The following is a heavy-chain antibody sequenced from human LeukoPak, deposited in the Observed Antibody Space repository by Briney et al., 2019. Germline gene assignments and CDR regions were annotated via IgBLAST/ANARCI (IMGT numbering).Heavy chain of an antibody. Sequence: GGSLRLSCAASGFTFSSYAMSWVRQAPGKGLEWVAVISYDGSSKYYADSVKGRFTISRDNSKNTLYLQMNSLRAEDTAVYYCAKDGSRVAAEVDYWGQGTLVTVSS. D-gene: IGHD6-13*01. CDR3: AKDGSRVAAEVDY. V-gene: IGHV3-30*18. CDR1: GFTFSSYA. J-gene: IGHJ4*02. CDR2: ISYDGSSK.